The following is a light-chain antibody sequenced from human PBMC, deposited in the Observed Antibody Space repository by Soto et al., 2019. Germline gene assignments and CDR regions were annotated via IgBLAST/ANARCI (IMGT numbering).Light chain of an antibody. Sequence: QSVLTLPASVSGSPGQSITISCTGTSSDVGGYNYVSWYQQHPGKAPKLMIYEVSNRPSGVSNRFSGSKSGNTASLTISGLQDEDEADYYCSSYTSSSTLDVFGTGTKVTVL. J-gene: IGLJ1*01. CDR2: EVS. V-gene: IGLV2-14*01. CDR3: SSYTSSSTLDV. CDR1: SSDVGGYNY.